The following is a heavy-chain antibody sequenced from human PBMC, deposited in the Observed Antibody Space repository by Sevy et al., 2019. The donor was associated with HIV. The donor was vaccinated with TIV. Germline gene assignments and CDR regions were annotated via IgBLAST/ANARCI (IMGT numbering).Heavy chain of an antibody. CDR1: GYSFTSYW. V-gene: IGHV5-51*01. D-gene: IGHD3-22*01. Sequence: GESLKISCKGSGYSFTSYWIGWVRQMPGKGLEWMGIIYPGDSDTRYSPSFQGQVTISADKSISTAYLQWSSLKASDTAMYYCARWAGGYYYGDYYCYGMDVWGQGTTVTVSS. J-gene: IGHJ6*02. CDR3: ARWAGGYYYGDYYCYGMDV. CDR2: IYPGDSDT.